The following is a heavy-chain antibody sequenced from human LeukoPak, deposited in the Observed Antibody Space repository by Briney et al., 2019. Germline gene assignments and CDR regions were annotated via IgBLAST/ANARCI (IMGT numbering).Heavy chain of an antibody. Sequence: SETLSLTCAVYGGSFSGYYWSWNRQPPGKGLEWIGYIYYSGSTNYNPSLKSRVTISVDTSKNQFSLKLGSVTAADTAVYYCARDMAAVGFDYWGQGTLVTVSS. CDR3: ARDMAAVGFDY. J-gene: IGHJ4*02. V-gene: IGHV4-59*01. CDR2: IYYSGST. D-gene: IGHD6-13*01. CDR1: GGSFSGYY.